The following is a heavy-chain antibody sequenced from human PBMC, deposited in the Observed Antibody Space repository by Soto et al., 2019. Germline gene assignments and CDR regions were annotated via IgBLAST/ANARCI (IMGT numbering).Heavy chain of an antibody. CDR2: INPNSGGT. CDR1: GYTFTGYY. Sequence: GASVKVSCKASGYTFTGYYMHWVRQAPGQGLEWMGWINPNSGGTNYAQKFQGWVTMTRDTSISTAYMELSRLRSDDTAVYYCARALGYDSSGYPMDWGQGTLVTVSS. CDR3: ARALGYDSSGYPMD. J-gene: IGHJ4*02. D-gene: IGHD3-22*01. V-gene: IGHV1-2*04.